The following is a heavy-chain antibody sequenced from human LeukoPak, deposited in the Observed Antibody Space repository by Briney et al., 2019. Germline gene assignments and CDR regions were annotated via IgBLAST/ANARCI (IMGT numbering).Heavy chain of an antibody. J-gene: IGHJ4*02. CDR3: ARDMFVGATSFDY. D-gene: IGHD1-26*01. V-gene: IGHV3-48*03. CDR1: GFTFSSYE. CDR2: ISSSGSTI. Sequence: GGSLRLSRAASGFTFSSYEMNWVRQAPGKGLEWVSYISSSGSTIYYADSVKGRFTISRDNAKNSLYLQMNSLRAEDTAVYYCARDMFVGATSFDYWGQGTLVTVSS.